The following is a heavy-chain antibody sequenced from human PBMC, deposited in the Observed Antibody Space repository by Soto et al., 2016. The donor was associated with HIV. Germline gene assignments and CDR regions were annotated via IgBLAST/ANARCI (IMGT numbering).Heavy chain of an antibody. CDR1: GFTFNTYW. CDR3: AREDSSGHYYVFDY. Sequence: EVQLVESGGGLVQPGGSLRLSCAASGFTFNTYWMHWVRQAPGKGLVWVSRINSDESSTSYADSAKGRFTVSRDNAKNTLYLQMNSLRAEDTAVYYCAREDSSGHYYVFDYWGQGTLVTVSS. V-gene: IGHV3-74*01. J-gene: IGHJ4*02. CDR2: INSDESST. D-gene: IGHD3-22*01.